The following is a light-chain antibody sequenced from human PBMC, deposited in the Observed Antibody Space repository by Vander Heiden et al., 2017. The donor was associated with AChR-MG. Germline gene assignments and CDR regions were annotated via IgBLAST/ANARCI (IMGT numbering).Light chain of an antibody. CDR1: QSVSSTY. J-gene: IGKJ2*01. CDR2: AAS. Sequence: EIVLTQSPGTLSLSPGERATLSCRASQSVSSTYLAWYQQKPGQAPRLLIYAASDRATGIPDRFSGSGSGTDFTLTISRLEPEDFAVYYCQHHGSSPDTFGQGTKLEIK. V-gene: IGKV3-20*01. CDR3: QHHGSSPDT.